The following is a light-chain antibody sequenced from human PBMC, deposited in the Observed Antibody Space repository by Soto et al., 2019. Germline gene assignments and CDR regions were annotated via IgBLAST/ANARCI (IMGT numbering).Light chain of an antibody. CDR3: QQYDNLPPIT. CDR2: TAS. J-gene: IGKJ5*01. CDR1: QGISNY. Sequence: DIQLTQSPSFLSASVGDRVTITCRASQGISNYLAWYQQKPGKAPNLMIHTASTLQSGVPSRFSGSGSGTDFTSTISSLQPEDIATYYCQQYDNLPPITLGQGTRLEIK. V-gene: IGKV1-9*01.